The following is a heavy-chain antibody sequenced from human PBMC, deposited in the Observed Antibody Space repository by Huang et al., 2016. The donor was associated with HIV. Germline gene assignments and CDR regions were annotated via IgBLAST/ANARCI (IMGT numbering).Heavy chain of an antibody. Sequence: QVQLVESGGGVVQPGRSLSLSCAVSGFTFRCHPMHWVRQAPGKGLEWVAVIAVDGRNKFYADFVRGRFTISRDNSKNILYLQLNSLTPADTSIYYCARDTTTVAGLDFWGQGALVTVSS. CDR3: ARDTTTVAGLDF. CDR2: IAVDGRNK. CDR1: GFTFRCHP. V-gene: IGHV3-30*14. J-gene: IGHJ4*02. D-gene: IGHD6-19*01.